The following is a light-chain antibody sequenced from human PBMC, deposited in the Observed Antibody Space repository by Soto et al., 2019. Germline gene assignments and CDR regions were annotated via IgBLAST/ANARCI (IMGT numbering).Light chain of an antibody. CDR3: QQSYKTPYT. J-gene: IGKJ3*01. CDR2: GAY. CDR1: QSISTY. V-gene: IGKV1-39*01. Sequence: DIQMTQSPSSLSASVGDRVSITCRASQSISTYLNWYQQKPGEAPKLLIDGAYTLQTGVPSRFSGSGSGTEFTLTISSLQPEDSATYSCQQSYKTPYTFGPGTKVEIK.